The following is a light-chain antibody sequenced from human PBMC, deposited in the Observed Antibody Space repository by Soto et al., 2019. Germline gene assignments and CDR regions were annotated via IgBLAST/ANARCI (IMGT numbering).Light chain of an antibody. CDR2: DVS. Sequence: QSALTQPRSVSGSPGQSVTISCTGTTSVVGGYNYASWYQQHPGKAPKLMIFDVSKRPSGVPDRFSGSKSGNTASLTISGLQAEDEADYYCCSYAGSYTYVFGTGTKGTVL. J-gene: IGLJ1*01. V-gene: IGLV2-11*01. CDR3: CSYAGSYTYV. CDR1: TSVVGGYNY.